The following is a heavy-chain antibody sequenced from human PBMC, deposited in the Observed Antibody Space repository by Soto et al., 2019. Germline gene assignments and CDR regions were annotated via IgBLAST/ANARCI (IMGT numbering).Heavy chain of an antibody. CDR2: ISSSSSTI. V-gene: IGHV3-48*02. CDR1: GFTFNSYI. J-gene: IGHJ6*02. D-gene: IGHD6-19*01. CDR3: ARGGQWTSLGYYYYGMDV. Sequence: EVQLVESGGGLVQPGGSLRLSCAASGFTFNSYIMHWVRQAPGKGLEWVSYISSSSSTIYYADSVKGRFTISRDNAKNALYLQMNSLRDEDTAVYYCARGGQWTSLGYYYYGMDVWGQGTTVTVSS.